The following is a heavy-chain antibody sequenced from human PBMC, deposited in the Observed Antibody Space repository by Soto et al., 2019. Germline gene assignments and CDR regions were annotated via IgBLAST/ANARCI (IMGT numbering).Heavy chain of an antibody. CDR1: GFTFSSYE. Sequence: GGSLRLSCAASGFTFSSYEMNWVRQAPGKGLEWISYISSSGSTIYYADSVKGRFTISRDNAKNSLYLQMNSLRAEDTAVYYCARESPRFFGWGQGTLVTVSS. CDR2: ISSSGSTI. CDR3: ARESPRFFG. D-gene: IGHD3-10*01. V-gene: IGHV3-48*03. J-gene: IGHJ4*02.